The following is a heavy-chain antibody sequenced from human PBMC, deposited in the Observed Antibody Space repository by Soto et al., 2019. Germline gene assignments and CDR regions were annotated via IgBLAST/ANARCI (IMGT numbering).Heavy chain of an antibody. J-gene: IGHJ6*02. D-gene: IGHD2-15*01. CDR1: GFSISGFY. Sequence: VASVKVYFKPSGFSISGFYLHWVRQAPGQGLEWMGWIKPNTDDTGYAQKFQGRVTLTWDTSSSAGYLDLSRLRSDDTAVYYCARSPYSLEADGQHYYYGMDLWGLGTTVTVSS. CDR3: ARSPYSLEADGQHYYYGMDL. V-gene: IGHV1-2*02. CDR2: IKPNTDDT.